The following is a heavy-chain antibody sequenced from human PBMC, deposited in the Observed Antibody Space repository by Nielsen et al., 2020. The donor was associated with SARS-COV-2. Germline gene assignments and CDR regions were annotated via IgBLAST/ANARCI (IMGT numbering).Heavy chain of an antibody. Sequence: GGSLRLSCAASGFTFSSYAMHWVRQAPGKGLEWVAVISYDGSNKYYADSVKGRFTISRDNSKNTLYLQMNSLRAEDTAVYYCAKDEAERVGILFDYWGQGTLVTVSS. CDR3: AKDEAERVGILFDY. CDR2: ISYDGSNK. CDR1: GFTFSSYA. V-gene: IGHV3-30*04. D-gene: IGHD2-21*01. J-gene: IGHJ4*02.